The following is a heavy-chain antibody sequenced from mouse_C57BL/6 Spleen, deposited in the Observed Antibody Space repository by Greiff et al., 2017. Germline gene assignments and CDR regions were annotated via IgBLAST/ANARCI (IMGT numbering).Heavy chain of an antibody. Sequence: QVQLQQSGAELVKPGASVKISCKASGYAFSSYWMNWVQQRPGKGLEWIGQIYPGDGDTNYNGKFKGKDTLSAAKSTSKAYMPLNILTSEDSAVYFCSRSEGLGGAMDYWGQGTSVTVSS. CDR1: GYAFSSYW. V-gene: IGHV1-80*01. D-gene: IGHD2-4*01. CDR3: SRSEGLGGAMDY. CDR2: IYPGDGDT. J-gene: IGHJ4*01.